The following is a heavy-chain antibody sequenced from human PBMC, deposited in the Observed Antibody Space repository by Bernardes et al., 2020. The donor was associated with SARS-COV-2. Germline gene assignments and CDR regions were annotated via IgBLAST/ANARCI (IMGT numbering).Heavy chain of an antibody. J-gene: IGHJ4*02. CDR3: ARMDIVFYSHDY. CDR1: GFTVNNY. Sequence: GGSLRLSRAASGFTVNNYMSWVRQAPGKGLEWVSVIYSGGSTYYADSVKGRFAISRDNSKNTLYLQMNSLRAEDTALYYCARMDIVFYSHDYWGQGTLVTVSS. V-gene: IGHV3-66*01. D-gene: IGHD2-2*03. CDR2: IYSGGST.